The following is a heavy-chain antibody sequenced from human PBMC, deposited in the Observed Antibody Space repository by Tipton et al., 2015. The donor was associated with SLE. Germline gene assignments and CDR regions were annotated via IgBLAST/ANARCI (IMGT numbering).Heavy chain of an antibody. D-gene: IGHD4-17*01. V-gene: IGHV4-59*08. CDR1: GESLSGHY. Sequence: TLSLTCTVYGESLSGHYWVWIRQPPGKGLEWIGYVDDRGRGSYNPSLKGRGTMSVETSTSQFSLKLSSVTAADTAVYYCARVDGAYGFDIWGQGTMVTVSS. CDR2: VDDRGRG. J-gene: IGHJ3*02. CDR3: ARVDGAYGFDI.